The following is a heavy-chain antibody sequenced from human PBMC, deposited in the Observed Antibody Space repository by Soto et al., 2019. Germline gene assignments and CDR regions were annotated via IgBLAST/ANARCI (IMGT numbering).Heavy chain of an antibody. D-gene: IGHD1-26*01. CDR2: ILYSGGTT. CDR1: GFTFSSYA. V-gene: IGHV3-23*03. CDR3: VRDRGGSYWLDP. Sequence: GGSLRLSCAASGFTFSSYAMSWVRQAPGKGLEWVSILYSGGTTYYADSVKGRFTFSRDNAANTVFLQMNNLRVEDTAVYYCVRDRGGSYWLDPWGQGTLVTV. J-gene: IGHJ5*02.